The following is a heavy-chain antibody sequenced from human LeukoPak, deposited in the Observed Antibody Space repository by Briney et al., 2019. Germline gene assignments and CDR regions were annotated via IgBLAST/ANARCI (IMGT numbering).Heavy chain of an antibody. J-gene: IGHJ6*03. CDR2: INPNSGGT. Sequence: ASVKVSCKASGYTFTGYYMHWVRQAPGRGLEWMGWINPNSGGTNYAQKFQGRVTMTRDTSISTAYMELSRLRSDDTAVYYCARDQGPDCTNGVCYASYMDVWGKGTTVTVSS. V-gene: IGHV1-2*02. D-gene: IGHD2-8*01. CDR1: GYTFTGYY. CDR3: ARDQGPDCTNGVCYASYMDV.